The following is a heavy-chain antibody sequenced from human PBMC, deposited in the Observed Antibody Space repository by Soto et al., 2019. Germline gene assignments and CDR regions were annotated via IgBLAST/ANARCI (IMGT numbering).Heavy chain of an antibody. Sequence: RGESLQISCEGSGYVFTTYWINCVRQTPGEGLEWMGRIDPSDSFTLYSPSFEGRVTMSADTSSNTAYLQWSSLEASDTATYYCATYYYDSRSPFEKWGTGTLVTVS. V-gene: IGHV5-10-1*01. CDR1: GYVFTTYW. J-gene: IGHJ4*02. CDR2: IDPSDSFT. D-gene: IGHD3-22*01. CDR3: ATYYYDSRSPFEK.